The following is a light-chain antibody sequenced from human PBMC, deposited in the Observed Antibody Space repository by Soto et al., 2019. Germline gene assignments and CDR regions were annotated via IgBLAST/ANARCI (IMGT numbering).Light chain of an antibody. CDR3: QQRSDWPPT. V-gene: IGKV3-11*01. CDR1: QSVGSY. CDR2: DTS. Sequence: EIVFTQSPASLSLSPGQRATLSCRASQSVGSYLAWFQQTPGQAPRLLIYDTSNRATGIPARFSGSGSGTDFTLTISSLETEDFAVYYCQQRSDWPPTFGQGTKVDIK. J-gene: IGKJ1*01.